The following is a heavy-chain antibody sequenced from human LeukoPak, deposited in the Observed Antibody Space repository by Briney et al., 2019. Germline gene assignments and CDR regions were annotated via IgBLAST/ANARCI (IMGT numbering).Heavy chain of an antibody. J-gene: IGHJ4*02. Sequence: GGSLRLSCAASGFTFSSYWMHWVRQAPGKGLVWVSRIDSGGSSTSYADSVKGRFTISRDNAKNTLYLQMNSLRAEDTAVYYCARDPQYYYDSTSYAPHFDYWGQGTLVTVSS. CDR2: IDSGGSST. CDR3: ARDPQYYYDSTSYAPHFDY. V-gene: IGHV3-74*01. D-gene: IGHD3-22*01. CDR1: GFTFSSYW.